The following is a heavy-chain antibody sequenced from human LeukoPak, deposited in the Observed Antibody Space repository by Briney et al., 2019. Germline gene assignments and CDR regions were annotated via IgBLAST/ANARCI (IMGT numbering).Heavy chain of an antibody. CDR3: ARDDYGDYGLLDF. D-gene: IGHD4-17*01. CDR2: ISYDASNK. J-gene: IGHJ4*02. V-gene: IGHV3-30-3*01. CDR1: GFTFSNYA. Sequence: PGRSLRLSCAASGFTFSNYAMHWVRQAPGKGLEGGAFISYDASNKYYADSVKGRFTISRDNSKNTLYLQMNSLRSEDTAVYYCARDDYGDYGLLDFWGQGTLVTVSS.